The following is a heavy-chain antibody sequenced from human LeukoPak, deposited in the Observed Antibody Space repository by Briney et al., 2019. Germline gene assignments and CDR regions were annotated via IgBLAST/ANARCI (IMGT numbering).Heavy chain of an antibody. D-gene: IGHD3-16*01. Sequence: SSVKVSCKASGGTFSSYIISWVRQAPGQGLEWMGRIIPILGIANYAQKFQGRVTITADKSTSTAYMELSSLRSEDTAVYYCARDLRRGSYDLFDYWGQGTLVTVSS. J-gene: IGHJ4*02. V-gene: IGHV1-69*04. CDR2: IIPILGIA. CDR1: GGTFSSYI. CDR3: ARDLRRGSYDLFDY.